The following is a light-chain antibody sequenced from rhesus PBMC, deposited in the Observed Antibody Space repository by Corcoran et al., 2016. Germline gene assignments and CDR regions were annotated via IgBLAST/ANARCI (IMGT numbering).Light chain of an antibody. CDR1: QSVGSN. Sequence: ETVVTQSPATLPLSPGERVTPSCRASQSVGSNLAWYQQKPGPAPKLLIYEAPSRATDIPDRFIVSGSGAEFTLAINSLEPEDVGVYYWQQYTNWNSFGQGTKVEIE. CDR3: QQYTNWNS. V-gene: IGKV3-42*02. J-gene: IGKJ2*01. CDR2: EAP.